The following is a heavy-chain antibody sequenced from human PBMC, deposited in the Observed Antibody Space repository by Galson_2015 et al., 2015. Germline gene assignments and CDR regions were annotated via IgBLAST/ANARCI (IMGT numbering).Heavy chain of an antibody. Sequence: QSGAEVKKPGESLKISCKGSGYSFTSYWIGWVRQMPGKGLEWMGIIYPGDSDTGYSPSFQGQVTISADKSISTAYLPWSSLKASDTAMYYCARCSPHLLDCSSTSCYSHYYGMDVWGQGTTVTVSS. CDR1: GYSFTSYW. V-gene: IGHV5-51*01. J-gene: IGHJ6*02. CDR3: ARCSPHLLDCSSTSCYSHYYGMDV. D-gene: IGHD2-2*01. CDR2: IYPGDSDT.